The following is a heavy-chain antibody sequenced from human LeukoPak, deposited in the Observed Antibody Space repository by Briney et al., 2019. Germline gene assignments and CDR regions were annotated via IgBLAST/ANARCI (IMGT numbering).Heavy chain of an antibody. CDR3: ARGGYLWFGELLGTFDY. CDR1: GGSFSGYY. V-gene: IGHV4-34*01. CDR2: INHSGST. Sequence: SETLSLTCAVYGGSFSGYYWSWIRQPPGKGLEWIGEINHSGSTNYNPSLKSRVTISVDTSENQFSLKLSSVTAADTAVYYCARGGYLWFGELLGTFDYWGQGTLVTVSS. D-gene: IGHD3-10*01. J-gene: IGHJ4*02.